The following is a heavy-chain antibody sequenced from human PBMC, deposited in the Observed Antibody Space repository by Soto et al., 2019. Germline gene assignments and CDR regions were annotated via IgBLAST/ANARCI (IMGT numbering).Heavy chain of an antibody. Sequence: PSETLSLTCAVYGGSFGGYYWSWIRQPPGKGLEWIGEINHSGSTNYNPSLKSRVTISVDTSKNQFSLKLSSVTAADTAVYYCARVVVTSNWFDPWGQGTLVTVS. V-gene: IGHV4-34*01. CDR1: GGSFGGYY. J-gene: IGHJ5*02. D-gene: IGHD2-21*02. CDR2: INHSGST. CDR3: ARVVVTSNWFDP.